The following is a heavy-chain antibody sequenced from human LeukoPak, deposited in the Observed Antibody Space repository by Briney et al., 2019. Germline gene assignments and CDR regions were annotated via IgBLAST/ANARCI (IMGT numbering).Heavy chain of an antibody. D-gene: IGHD3-10*01. Sequence: SETLSLTCTVSGGSISSSSYYWGWIRQPPGKGLEWIGSIYYSGSTYYNPSLKSRVTVSVDTSKNQFSLKLSSVTAADTAVYYCARHFGGSGSYPYYFDYWGQGTLVTVSS. CDR1: GGSISSSSYY. V-gene: IGHV4-39*01. CDR2: IYYSGST. J-gene: IGHJ4*02. CDR3: ARHFGGSGSYPYYFDY.